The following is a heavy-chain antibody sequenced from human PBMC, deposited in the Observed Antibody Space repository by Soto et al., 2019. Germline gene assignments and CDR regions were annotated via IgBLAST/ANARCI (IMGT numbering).Heavy chain of an antibody. V-gene: IGHV3-64*01. CDR3: ARVGSGSGLDY. D-gene: IGHD6-19*01. Sequence: EVQLVESGGGLVQPGGSLRLSCAASGFTCSSYSKHWVRQAPGKGLEFVSAISYNGGSTYYANSVKGRFTISRDDSKNTLYLQMGSLRAEDMAVYYCARVGSGSGLDYWGQGTLVTVSS. CDR2: ISYNGGST. CDR1: GFTCSSYS. J-gene: IGHJ4*02.